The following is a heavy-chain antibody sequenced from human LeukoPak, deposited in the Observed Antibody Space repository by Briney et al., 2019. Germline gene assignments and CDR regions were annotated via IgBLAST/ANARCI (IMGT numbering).Heavy chain of an antibody. D-gene: IGHD6-13*01. J-gene: IGHJ4*02. CDR3: ARDIEAAAGYHYFDY. Sequence: ASVKVSCKVSGYTLTELSMHWVRQAPGKGLEWMGGFDPEDGETIYAQKFQGRDTMTEDTSTDTAYMELSSLRSEDTAVYYCARDIEAAAGYHYFDYWGQGTLVTVSS. CDR2: FDPEDGET. V-gene: IGHV1-24*01. CDR1: GYTLTELS.